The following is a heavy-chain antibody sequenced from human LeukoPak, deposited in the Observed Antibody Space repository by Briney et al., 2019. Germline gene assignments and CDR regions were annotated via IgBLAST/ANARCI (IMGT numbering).Heavy chain of an antibody. V-gene: IGHV1-24*01. CDR1: GYTLTELS. D-gene: IGHD3-9*01. CDR2: FDPEDGET. J-gene: IGHJ3*02. Sequence: ASVKVSCKVSGYTLTELSMHWVRQAPGKGLEWMGGFDPEDGETIYAQKFQGRVTMTEDTSTDTAYMELSSLRSEDTAVYYCATRGELDWLLYAAFDIWGQGTMVTVSS. CDR3: ATRGELDWLLYAAFDI.